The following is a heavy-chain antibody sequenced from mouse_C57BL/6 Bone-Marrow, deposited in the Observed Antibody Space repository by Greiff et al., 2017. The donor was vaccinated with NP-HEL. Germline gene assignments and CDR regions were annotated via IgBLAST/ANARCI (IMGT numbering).Heavy chain of an antibody. J-gene: IGHJ4*01. CDR3: ARWRDDYDFYYAMDY. CDR2: ITPSNGGT. Sequence: QVQLQQPGTELVKPGASVKLSCKASGYTFTSYWMHWVKQRPGQGLEWIGNITPSNGGTNYNEKFKSKATLTVDKSSSTAYMQRSSLTSEDSAVYYCARWRDDYDFYYAMDYWGQGTSVTVSS. CDR1: GYTFTSYW. V-gene: IGHV1-53*01. D-gene: IGHD2-4*01.